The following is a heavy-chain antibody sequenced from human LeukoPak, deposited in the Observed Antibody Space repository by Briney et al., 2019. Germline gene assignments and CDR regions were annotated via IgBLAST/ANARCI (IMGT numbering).Heavy chain of an antibody. V-gene: IGHV3-9*01. CDR3: AKTGIAVAGYYFDY. D-gene: IGHD6-19*01. Sequence: SGGSLRLSCAASGFTFDDYAMHWVRHAPGKGLEWVSGISWNSGSIGYADSVKGRFTISRDNAKNSLYLQMNSLRAEDTALYYCAKTGIAVAGYYFDYWGQGTLVTVSS. CDR1: GFTFDDYA. CDR2: ISWNSGSI. J-gene: IGHJ4*02.